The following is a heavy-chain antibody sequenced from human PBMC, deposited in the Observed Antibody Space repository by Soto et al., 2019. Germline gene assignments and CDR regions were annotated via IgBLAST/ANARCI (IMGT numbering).Heavy chain of an antibody. CDR2: INPNSGDT. V-gene: IGHV1-2*04. Sequence: QVQLVQSGAEVKKPGASVKVSCKASGYTFTGFFIHWVRQAPGQGLEWVGWINPNSGDTEYAQNFQGWVTMTRDTSISTAYMELSRLRSDDTAVYYCASGGSTVTREFDYWGQGTLVSVSS. D-gene: IGHD4-17*01. CDR3: ASGGSTVTREFDY. J-gene: IGHJ4*02. CDR1: GYTFTGFF.